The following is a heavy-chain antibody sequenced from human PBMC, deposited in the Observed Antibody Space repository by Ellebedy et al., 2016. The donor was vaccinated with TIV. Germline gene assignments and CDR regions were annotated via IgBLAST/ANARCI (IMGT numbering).Heavy chain of an antibody. CDR3: ARLRRKLYMFGPIVVNYAFDI. CDR1: GASITNSTYY. V-gene: IGHV4-39*01. CDR2: VFSNGST. D-gene: IGHD2-21*01. J-gene: IGHJ3*02. Sequence: MPGGSLRLSCTVSGASITNSTYYWGWIRQPPGKGLEWIGSVFSNGSTYDNPSLQSRVTMSVDTSMNQFSLSLSSVTAADTSLYYCARLRRKLYMFGPIVVNYAFDIWGQGTMVSVSS.